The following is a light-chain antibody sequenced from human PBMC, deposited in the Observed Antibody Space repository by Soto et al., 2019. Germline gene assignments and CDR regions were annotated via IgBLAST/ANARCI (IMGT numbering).Light chain of an antibody. CDR1: QGISND. Sequence: AIQMTQSPSSLSASVGDRVNITCRASQGISNDLGWYQQKPGKAPKLLIYAASSLQSGVPSRFSGSGSGTDFTLTISSLQPEDFATYYCLQDYNYPWTFGQGTKVEIK. V-gene: IGKV1-6*01. J-gene: IGKJ1*01. CDR2: AAS. CDR3: LQDYNYPWT.